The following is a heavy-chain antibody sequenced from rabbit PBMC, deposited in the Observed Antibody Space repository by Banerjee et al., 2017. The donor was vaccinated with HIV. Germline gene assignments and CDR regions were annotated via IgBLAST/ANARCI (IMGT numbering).Heavy chain of an antibody. CDR3: ARDLGGVIGWNFGL. V-gene: IGHV1S45*01. D-gene: IGHD1-1*01. CDR1: GFSFSNKYV. J-gene: IGHJ4*01. CDR2: INTSSGNT. Sequence: QEQVEESGGDLVKPEGSLTLTCTASGFSFSNKYVMCWVRQAPGKRLEWIGCINTSSGNTVYASWAKGRFTISKTSSTTVTLQMTSLTAADTATYFCARDLGGVIGWNFGLWGPTLVTV.